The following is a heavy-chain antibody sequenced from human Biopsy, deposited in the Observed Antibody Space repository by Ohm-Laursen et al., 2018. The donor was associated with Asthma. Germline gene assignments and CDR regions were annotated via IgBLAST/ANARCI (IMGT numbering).Heavy chain of an antibody. CDR2: INAGNGNT. CDR3: ARTYYDVLTGQVNDAFAM. CDR1: GYTFINYA. D-gene: IGHD3-9*01. V-gene: IGHV1-3*01. Sequence: ASVTASCQASGYTFINYAIHWVRQAPGHRLEWLGWINAGNGNTKYSQKFQGRVTISRDTSASAAYMDLSSLRSEDTAVYYCARTYYDVLTGQVNDAFAMWGQGTMVTVSS. J-gene: IGHJ3*02.